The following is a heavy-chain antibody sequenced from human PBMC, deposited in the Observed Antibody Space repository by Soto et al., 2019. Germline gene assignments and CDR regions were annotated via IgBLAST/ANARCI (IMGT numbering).Heavy chain of an antibody. V-gene: IGHV4-34*01. CDR1: GGSFSGYY. CDR3: AGFHDYSKSYYYYGMDV. J-gene: IGHJ6*02. CDR2: INHSGST. Sequence: QVQLQQWGAGLLKPSETLSLTCAVYGGSFSGYYWSWIRQPPGKGLEWIGEINHSGSTNYNPSLKSRVTISVDTSKNQFSLKLSSVTASDTAVYYCAGFHDYSKSYYYYGMDVWGQGTTVTVS. D-gene: IGHD4-4*01.